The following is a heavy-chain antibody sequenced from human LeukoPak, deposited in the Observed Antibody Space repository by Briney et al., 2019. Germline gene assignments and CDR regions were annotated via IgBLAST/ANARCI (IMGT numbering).Heavy chain of an antibody. J-gene: IGHJ3*02. D-gene: IGHD5-18*01. CDR3: ARRYSYGDAFDI. CDR2: IYTSGST. Sequence: PSETLSLTCTVSGGSISSYYWSWIRQPAGKGLEWIGRIYTSGSTDYNPSLNSRVTLSVDTSKNQFSLKLSSVTAADTAVYYCARRYSYGDAFDIWGQGTMVTVSS. CDR1: GGSISSYY. V-gene: IGHV4-4*07.